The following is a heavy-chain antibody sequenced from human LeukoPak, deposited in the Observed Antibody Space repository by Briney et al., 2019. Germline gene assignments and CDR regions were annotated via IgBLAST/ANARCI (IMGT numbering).Heavy chain of an antibody. CDR1: GFTFSSYA. D-gene: IGHD1-26*01. V-gene: IGHV3-30*04. CDR2: ISYDGSNK. J-gene: IGHJ4*02. Sequence: PGGSLRLSCAASGFTFSSYAMHWVRQAPGKGLEWVAVISYDGSNKYYADSVKGRFTISRDNSKNTLYLQMNSLRDEDTAVYYCARDRGGSGSYSDYWGQGTLVTVSS. CDR3: ARDRGGSGSYSDY.